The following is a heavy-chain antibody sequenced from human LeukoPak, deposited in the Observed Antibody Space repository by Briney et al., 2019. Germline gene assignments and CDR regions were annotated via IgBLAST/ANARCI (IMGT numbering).Heavy chain of an antibody. Sequence: ASVKVSCKVSGYTFTGYYMHWVRQAPGQGLEWMGWINPKSGGTNYAQRFQGRVTMTRDTSISSAYMELSRLRSDDAAVYYCVRGGYNYGVDYWGQGTLVTVSS. D-gene: IGHD5-18*01. CDR1: GYTFTGYY. CDR2: INPKSGGT. J-gene: IGHJ4*02. V-gene: IGHV1-2*02. CDR3: VRGGYNYGVDY.